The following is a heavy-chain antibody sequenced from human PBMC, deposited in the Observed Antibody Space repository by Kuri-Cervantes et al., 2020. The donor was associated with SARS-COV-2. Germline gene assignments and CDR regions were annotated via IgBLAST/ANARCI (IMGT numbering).Heavy chain of an antibody. J-gene: IGHJ3*02. CDR2: VSYDGSEK. CDR3: ARARFDAFDI. CDR1: GFTFSSYA. D-gene: IGHD4-17*01. Sequence: GESLKISCAASGFTFSSYAMHWVRQAPGKGLEWVAVVSYDGSEKCYADSVKGRFTISRDNSKNTLYLQMNSLRAEDAAVYYCARARFDAFDIWGQGTMVTVSS. V-gene: IGHV3-30-3*01.